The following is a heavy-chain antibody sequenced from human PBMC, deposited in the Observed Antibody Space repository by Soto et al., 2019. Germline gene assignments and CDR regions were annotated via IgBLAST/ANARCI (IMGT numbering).Heavy chain of an antibody. Sequence: TLALTCTVAGGCISSGGYYWSWIRQHPGKGLEWIGYIYYSGSTYYNPSLKSRVTISVDTSKNQFSLRLSSVTAADTAVYYCARDTGGSYHWGQGTLVTVSS. D-gene: IGHD1-26*01. J-gene: IGHJ5*02. CDR2: IYYSGST. V-gene: IGHV4-31*02. CDR3: ARDTGGSYH. CDR1: GGCISSGGYY.